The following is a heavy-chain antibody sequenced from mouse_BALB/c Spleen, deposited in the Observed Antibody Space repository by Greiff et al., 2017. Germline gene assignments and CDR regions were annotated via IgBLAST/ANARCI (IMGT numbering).Heavy chain of an antibody. CDR3: AREGITTAYYYAMDY. Sequence: VQRVESGAELARPGASVKMSCKASGYTFTSYTMHWVKQRPGQGLEWIGYINPSSGYTNYNQKFKDKATLTADKSSSTAYMQLSSLTSEDSAVYYCAREGITTAYYYAMDYWGQGTSVTVSS. V-gene: IGHV1-4*01. CDR2: INPSSGYT. CDR1: GYTFTSYT. J-gene: IGHJ4*01. D-gene: IGHD1-2*01.